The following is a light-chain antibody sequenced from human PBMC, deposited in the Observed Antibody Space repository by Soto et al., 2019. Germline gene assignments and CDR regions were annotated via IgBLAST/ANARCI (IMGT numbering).Light chain of an antibody. V-gene: IGKV3-15*01. CDR1: QTIGSN. CDR3: QQYNNWPPTWT. J-gene: IGKJ1*01. Sequence: EIVMTQSPATLSVSPGERATLSYRASQTIGSNLAWYQQKPGQPPRLLIYDASTRATDIPARFTGTGSGTEFTLTISSLQSEDSAVYHCQQYNNWPPTWTFGQGTKV. CDR2: DAS.